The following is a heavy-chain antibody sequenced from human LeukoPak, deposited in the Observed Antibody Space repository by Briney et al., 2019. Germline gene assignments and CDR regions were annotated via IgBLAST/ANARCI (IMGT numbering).Heavy chain of an antibody. V-gene: IGHV3-7*01. Sequence: GGSLRLSCAAAGFSFSDYWMSWVRQTPEKGQGWVASIKSEGSAKYSVDYVKGRFTISRDNAKNSLYLQMNNLRGEDTAVYYCARDPESRKGRDGLDYWRQGTVASVPS. CDR1: GFSFSDYW. CDR2: IKSEGSAK. CDR3: ARDPESRKGRDGLDY. D-gene: IGHD1-14*01. J-gene: IGHJ4*02.